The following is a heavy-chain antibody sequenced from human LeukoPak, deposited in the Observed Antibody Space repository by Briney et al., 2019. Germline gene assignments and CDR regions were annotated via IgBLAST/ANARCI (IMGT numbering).Heavy chain of an antibody. CDR3: ARARVPFYSDSSSYTKGTFNY. J-gene: IGHJ4*02. V-gene: IGHV3-21*01. D-gene: IGHD3-22*01. CDR1: GFTFGTYR. CDR2: ISNSGEYI. Sequence: PGGSLRLSCVASGFTFGTYRMDWVRQAPGKGLEWVSSISNSGEYIDYADSVKGRFTISRDNAKNSLSLQMDTLRAEDTAVYYCARARVPFYSDSSSYTKGTFNYWGEGPLVTVSS.